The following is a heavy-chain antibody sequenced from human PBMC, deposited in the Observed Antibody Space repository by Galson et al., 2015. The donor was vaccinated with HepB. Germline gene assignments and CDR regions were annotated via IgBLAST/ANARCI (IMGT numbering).Heavy chain of an antibody. CDR2: ISGSGSST. D-gene: IGHD4-17*01. J-gene: IGHJ3*02. CDR1: GFTFSSYA. CDR3: ARDHSTYGDYAGAFDI. Sequence: SLRLSCAASGFTFSSYAMSWVRQAPGKGLEWVSAISGSGSSTYYADSVKGRFTISRDNSKNTLYLQTNSLRAEDTAVYYCARDHSTYGDYAGAFDIWGQGTMVTVSS. V-gene: IGHV3-23*01.